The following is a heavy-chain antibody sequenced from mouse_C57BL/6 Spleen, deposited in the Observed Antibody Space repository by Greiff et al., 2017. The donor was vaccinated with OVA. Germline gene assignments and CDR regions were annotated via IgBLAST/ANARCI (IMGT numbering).Heavy chain of an antibody. CDR1: GYTFTDYN. V-gene: IGHV1-22*01. CDR2: INPNNGGT. CDR3: ARENYYGSSLYAMDY. Sequence: VQLKQSGPELVKPGASVKMSCKASGYTFTDYNMHWVKQSHGKSLEWIGYINPNNGGTSYNQKFKGKATLTVNKSSSTAYMELRSLTSEDSAVYYCARENYYGSSLYAMDYWGQGTSVTVSS. J-gene: IGHJ4*01. D-gene: IGHD1-1*01.